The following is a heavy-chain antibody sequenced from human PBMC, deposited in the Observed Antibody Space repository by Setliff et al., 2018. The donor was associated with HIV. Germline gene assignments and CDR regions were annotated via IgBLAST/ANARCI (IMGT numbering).Heavy chain of an antibody. CDR2: IRYDGSNQ. D-gene: IGHD6-13*01. V-gene: IGHV3-30*02. CDR1: GFTFSTYG. Sequence: PGGSLRLSCAASGFTFSTYGMQWVRQAPGKGLEWVAFIRYDGSNQYYADSVKGRFTISRDNSKNTLYLQMNSLRAEDTALYYCAKGRYSSSWYYFDYWGQGTLVTVSS. J-gene: IGHJ4*02. CDR3: AKGRYSSSWYYFDY.